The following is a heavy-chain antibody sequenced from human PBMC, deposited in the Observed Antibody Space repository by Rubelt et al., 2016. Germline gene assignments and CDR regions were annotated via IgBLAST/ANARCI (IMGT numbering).Heavy chain of an antibody. D-gene: IGHD4-17*01. J-gene: IGHJ6*02. Sequence: QVQLVQSGTEVKKPGASVKVSCKASGYSFTGYYMHWVRQAPGQGLEWMGRIIPNSGDTNYAQKFQGRVTLTRDTAISTAYMELGRLRSDATAVYYCASVTNYDYAMDVWGQGTTVTVSS. CDR2: IIPNSGDT. V-gene: IGHV1-2*06. CDR1: GYSFTGYY. CDR3: ASVTNYDYAMDV.